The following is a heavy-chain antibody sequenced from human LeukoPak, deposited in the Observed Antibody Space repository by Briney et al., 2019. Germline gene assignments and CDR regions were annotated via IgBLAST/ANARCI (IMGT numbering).Heavy chain of an antibody. CDR1: GFTFSCYA. CDR3: ARGLTYYYDSSGHDAFDI. D-gene: IGHD3-22*01. Sequence: EGSLRFSCAASGFTFSCYAMNWVRQAPGKGVEWVSAISASGGNTYYADSVKGRFTISRDNSKNTLYLQMNSLTAEDTAVYYCARGLTYYYDSSGHDAFDIWGQGTMVTVSS. CDR2: ISASGGNT. J-gene: IGHJ3*02. V-gene: IGHV3-23*01.